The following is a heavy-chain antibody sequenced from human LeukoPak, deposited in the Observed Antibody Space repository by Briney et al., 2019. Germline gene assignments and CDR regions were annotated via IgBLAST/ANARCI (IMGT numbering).Heavy chain of an antibody. J-gene: IGHJ5*02. CDR2: IIPIFGTA. CDR3: ARGQLERLWWFDP. D-gene: IGHD1-1*01. V-gene: IGHV1-69*13. CDR1: GYTFTGYY. Sequence: ASVKVSCKASGYTFTGYYMHWVRQAPGQGLEWMGGIIPIFGTANYAQKFQGRVTITADESTSTAYMELSSLRSEDTAVYYCARGQLERLWWFDPWGQGTLVTVSS.